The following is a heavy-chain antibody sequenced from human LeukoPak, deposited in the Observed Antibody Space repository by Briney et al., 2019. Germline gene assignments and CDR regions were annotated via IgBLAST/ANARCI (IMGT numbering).Heavy chain of an antibody. V-gene: IGHV6-1*01. J-gene: IGHJ4*02. CDR2: TYYRSKWSK. CDR1: GDIISSNSAA. CDR3: VREGGGYGAYDFDY. D-gene: IGHD5-12*01. Sequence: LQTLSLTCAISGDIISSNSAAWNWIRQSPSNGLEWLGRTYYRSKWSKEYATSVRGRIAINPDTSKNQISLQLNSVTPEDTAVYYCVREGGGYGAYDFDYWGQGTLVTVSS.